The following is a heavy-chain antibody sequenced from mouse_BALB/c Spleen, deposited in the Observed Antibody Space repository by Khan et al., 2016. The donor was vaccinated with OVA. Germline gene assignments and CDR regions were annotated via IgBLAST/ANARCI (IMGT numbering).Heavy chain of an antibody. CDR3: ARGEAYYRSDGWFAY. CDR1: GYTFTSYT. D-gene: IGHD2-14*01. V-gene: IGHV1-4*01. Sequence: QVQLKQSGAELARPGASVKLSCKASGYTFTSYTMHWVKQRPGQGLEWIGYISPSSGYTNYNQKFKDKATLTADKSSSTAYMQLSSLTSEDSAFYYGARGEAYYRSDGWFAYWGQGTLVTVSA. CDR2: ISPSSGYT. J-gene: IGHJ3*01.